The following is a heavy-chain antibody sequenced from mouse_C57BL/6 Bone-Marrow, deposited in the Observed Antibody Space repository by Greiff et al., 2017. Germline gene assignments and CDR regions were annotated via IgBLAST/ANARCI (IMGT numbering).Heavy chain of an antibody. CDR2: ISNGGGST. Sequence: DVKLQESGGGLVQPGGSLKLSCAASGFTFSDYYMYWVRQTPEKRLEWVAYISNGGGSTYYPDTVKGRFTISRDNAKNTLYLQMSRLKSEDTAMYYCASIYYGNSYYFDYWGQGTTLTVSS. D-gene: IGHD2-1*01. J-gene: IGHJ2*01. CDR3: ASIYYGNSYYFDY. CDR1: GFTFSDYY. V-gene: IGHV5-12*01.